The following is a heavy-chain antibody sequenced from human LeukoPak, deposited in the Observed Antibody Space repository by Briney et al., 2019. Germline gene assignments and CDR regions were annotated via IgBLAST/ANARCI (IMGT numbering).Heavy chain of an antibody. CDR2: ISSSSSYI. J-gene: IGHJ3*01. Sequence: PGGSLRLSCAASGFTFSSYDMNWVRQAQGKGLGWVSYISSSSSYIYYADSVKGRFTISRDNAKNSLYLQMNSLRAEDTAVYYCARVDAFDLWGQGTMVTVSS. V-gene: IGHV3-21*01. CDR1: GFTFSSYD. CDR3: ARVDAFDL.